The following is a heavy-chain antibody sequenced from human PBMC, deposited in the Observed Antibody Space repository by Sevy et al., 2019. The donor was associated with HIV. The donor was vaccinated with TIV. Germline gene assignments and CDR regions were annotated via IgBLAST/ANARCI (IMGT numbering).Heavy chain of an antibody. CDR1: GFTFSSYW. D-gene: IGHD2-15*01. CDR2: VNSDGSST. Sequence: GSLRLSCAASGFTFSSYWMHWVRQAPGKGPVWVSGVNSDGSSTNYAASVKGRFTMSRDSAKNTLYLQMNSLRAEDTAVYFCVAANTWQDYWGQGTLVTVSS. V-gene: IGHV3-74*01. J-gene: IGHJ4*02. CDR3: VAANTWQDY.